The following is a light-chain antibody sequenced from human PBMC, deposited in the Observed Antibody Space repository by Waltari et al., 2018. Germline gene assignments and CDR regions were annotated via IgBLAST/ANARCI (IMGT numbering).Light chain of an antibody. J-gene: IGLJ2*01. CDR2: EVS. CDR3: SSYTSSSTVV. Sequence: QSALTQPASVSGSPGQSITISCTGTSSDVAGYSHSSWYQQHPGKAPKLMIYEVSNRPSGVSNRFSGSKSGNTASLTISGLQAEDEADYYCSSYTSSSTVVFGGGTKLTVL. CDR1: SSDVAGYSH. V-gene: IGLV2-14*01.